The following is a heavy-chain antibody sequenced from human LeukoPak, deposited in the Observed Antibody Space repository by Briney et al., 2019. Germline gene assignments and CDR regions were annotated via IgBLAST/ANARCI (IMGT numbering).Heavy chain of an antibody. Sequence: ASVKVSCKASGYTLTNYYMHWVRQAPGLGFEWMGWINPKSGGTSYPQKFQGRLTMTRDTSISTAYMELSRLRSDDTAVYYCAREGLSFDYWGQGTLVTVSS. CDR3: AREGLSFDY. CDR2: INPKSGGT. CDR1: GYTLTNYY. D-gene: IGHD3/OR15-3a*01. V-gene: IGHV1-2*02. J-gene: IGHJ4*02.